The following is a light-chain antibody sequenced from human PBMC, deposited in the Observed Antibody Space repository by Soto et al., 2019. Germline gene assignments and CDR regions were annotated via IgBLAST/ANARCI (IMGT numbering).Light chain of an antibody. CDR1: QGIRND. CDR3: LQDYNYPRT. V-gene: IGKV1-6*01. Sequence: AIQMTQSPSSLSASVGDRVTITCRASQGIRNDLGWLQKKPGKDPKLLIYAASSLQSGVPSRFSGSGSGTDFNLTISRLQTEDFASYYCLQDYNYPRTFGQGTKVDIK. CDR2: AAS. J-gene: IGKJ1*01.